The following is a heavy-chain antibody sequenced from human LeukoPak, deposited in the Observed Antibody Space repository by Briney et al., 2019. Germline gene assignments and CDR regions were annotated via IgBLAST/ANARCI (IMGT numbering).Heavy chain of an antibody. J-gene: IGHJ4*02. D-gene: IGHD6-19*01. V-gene: IGHV1-69*01. CDR3: ALIAVAGTEVDY. Sequence: SVKVSCKASGGTFSSYAISWVRQAPGQGLEWMGGIIPIFGTANYAQKFQGRVTITADESTSTAYMELSSLRSEDTAVYYCALIAVAGTEVDYWGQGTLVTVSS. CDR2: IIPIFGTA. CDR1: GGTFSSYA.